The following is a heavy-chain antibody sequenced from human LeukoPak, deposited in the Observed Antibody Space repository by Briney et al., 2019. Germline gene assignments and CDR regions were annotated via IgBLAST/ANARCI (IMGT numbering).Heavy chain of an antibody. CDR1: GYTFTSYA. D-gene: IGHD2-2*02. V-gene: IGHV1-18*01. CDR3: ARDPSYCSSTSCYTLDAFDI. J-gene: IGHJ3*02. Sequence: ASVKVSCKASGYTFTSYAISWVRQAPGQGLEWMGWIIAYNGNTNYAQKLQGRVTITTDTSTSTAYMELRSLRSDDTAVYYCARDPSYCSSTSCYTLDAFDIWGQGTMVTVSP. CDR2: IIAYNGNT.